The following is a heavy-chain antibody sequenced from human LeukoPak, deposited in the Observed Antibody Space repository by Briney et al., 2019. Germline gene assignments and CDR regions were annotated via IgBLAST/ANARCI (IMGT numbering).Heavy chain of an antibody. CDR2: IYYSGST. J-gene: IGHJ4*02. CDR3: ARVIGKRITMVRGAPRYFDY. Sequence: SETLSLTCAVSGGSISSSDWWSWVRQPPGKGLEWIGYIYYSGSTYYNPSLKSRVTISVDTSKNQFSLKLSSVTAADTAVYYCARVIGKRITMVRGAPRYFDYWGQGTLVTVSS. D-gene: IGHD3-10*01. V-gene: IGHV4-30-4*01. CDR1: GGSISSSDW.